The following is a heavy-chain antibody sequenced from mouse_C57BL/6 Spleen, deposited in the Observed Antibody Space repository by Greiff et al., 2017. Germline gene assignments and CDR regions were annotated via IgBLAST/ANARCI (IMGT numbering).Heavy chain of an antibody. Sequence: QVQLQQSGAELVKPGASVKISCKASGYAFSSYWMNWVKQRPGKGLEWIGQIYPGDGDTNYNGKFKGKATLTADKSSSTAYMQLSSLTSEDSAVYFCARGGSYIAMDYWGQGTSVTVSS. CDR1: GYAFSSYW. V-gene: IGHV1-80*01. D-gene: IGHD1-1*02. CDR3: ARGGSYIAMDY. J-gene: IGHJ4*01. CDR2: IYPGDGDT.